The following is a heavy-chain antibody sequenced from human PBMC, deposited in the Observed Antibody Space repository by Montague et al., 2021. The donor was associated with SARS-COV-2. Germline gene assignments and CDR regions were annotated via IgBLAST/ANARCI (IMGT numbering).Heavy chain of an antibody. V-gene: IGHV4-31*02. CDR2: SGST. D-gene: IGHD4-17*01. CDR3: ARVGATVTAPFDF. Sequence: SGSTYYNPSLKSRVTISVDTSQNQFSLNLNSVTAADTAVYYCARVGATVTAPFDFWGQGTLVTGSS. J-gene: IGHJ4*02.